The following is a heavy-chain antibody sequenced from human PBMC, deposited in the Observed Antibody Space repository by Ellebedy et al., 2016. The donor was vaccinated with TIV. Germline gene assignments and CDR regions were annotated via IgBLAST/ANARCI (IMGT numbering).Heavy chain of an antibody. V-gene: IGHV4-31*03. J-gene: IGHJ5*02. CDR2: IYYSGST. D-gene: IGHD2-2*01. CDR3: ARAGPGYCSSTSCQSYWFNP. Sequence: SETLSLXXTVSGGSMTRSDYYWSWIRQHPGKGLEWIGYIYYSGSTYYNPSLKSRVTISVDTSKNQFSLKLSSVTAADTAVYYCARAGPGYCSSTSCQSYWFNPWGQGTLVTVSS. CDR1: GGSMTRSDYY.